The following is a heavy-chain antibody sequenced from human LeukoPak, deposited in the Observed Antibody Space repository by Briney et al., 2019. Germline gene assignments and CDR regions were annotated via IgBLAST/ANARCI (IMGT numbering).Heavy chain of an antibody. Sequence: SETLSLTRTVSDGSISSYYWSWIRQPAGKGLEWIGRIYTSGSTNYNPSLKSRVTMSVDTSKNQFSLKPSSVTAADTAVYYCARDSSSSWALDYWGQGTLVTVSS. CDR1: DGSISSYY. CDR2: IYTSGST. V-gene: IGHV4-4*07. D-gene: IGHD6-13*01. J-gene: IGHJ4*02. CDR3: ARDSSSSWALDY.